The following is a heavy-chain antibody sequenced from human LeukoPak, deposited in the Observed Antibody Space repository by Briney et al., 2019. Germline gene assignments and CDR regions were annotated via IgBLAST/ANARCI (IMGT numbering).Heavy chain of an antibody. J-gene: IGHJ4*02. CDR2: IYHSGST. Sequence: PSETLSLTCTVSSYSISSGYYWGWIRQPPGKGLEWIGTIYHSGSTYYNPSLKSRVTISVDTSKNQFSLKLSSVTAADTAVYYCARSIGNDYADYWGQGTLVTVSS. D-gene: IGHD4-17*01. CDR3: ARSIGNDYADY. CDR1: SYSISSGYY. V-gene: IGHV4-38-2*02.